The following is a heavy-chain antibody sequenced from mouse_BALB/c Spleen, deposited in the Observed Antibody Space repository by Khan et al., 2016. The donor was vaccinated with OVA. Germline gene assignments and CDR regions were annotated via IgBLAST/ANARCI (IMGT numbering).Heavy chain of an antibody. Sequence: QVQLKESGPGLVAPSQSLSITCTVSGFSLTSYGVHWFRRPPGRVLEGRGVLWAGGSTNYNSALMSRLSISKDNSKSQVFLKMNSLQTDDTAMYYCARLEDIWGQGTTLTVSS. D-gene: IGHD1-3*01. J-gene: IGHJ2*01. CDR2: LWAGGST. V-gene: IGHV2-9*02. CDR3: ARLEDI. CDR1: GFSLTSYG.